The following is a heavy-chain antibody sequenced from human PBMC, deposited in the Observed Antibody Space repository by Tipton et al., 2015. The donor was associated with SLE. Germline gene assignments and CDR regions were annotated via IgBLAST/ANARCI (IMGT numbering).Heavy chain of an antibody. CDR2: INHSGST. CDR1: GGSFSGYY. D-gene: IGHD6-19*01. Sequence: LRLSCAVYGGSFSGYYWSWIRQPPGKGLEWIGEINHSGSTNYNPSLKSRFTISVDTAKNQFSLKLSSVTAADTGVIYCARAPYRNAWYGAFDIWGQGTAVTVSS. J-gene: IGHJ3*02. V-gene: IGHV4-34*01. CDR3: ARAPYRNAWYGAFDI.